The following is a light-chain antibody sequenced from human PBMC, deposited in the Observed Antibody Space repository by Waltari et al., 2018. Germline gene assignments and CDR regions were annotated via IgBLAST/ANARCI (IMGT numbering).Light chain of an antibody. CDR1: QGISSY. CDR2: GAS. J-gene: IGKJ4*01. Sequence: AIRITQSPSSLSASTGDRVTITCRASQGISSYLAWYQQKPGKAPKLLIYGASTLQSGVPSRFSGSGSGTDFTLTISCLQSEDFATYYCQQYHNYPFVGGGTRVEIK. V-gene: IGKV1-8*01. CDR3: QQYHNYPF.